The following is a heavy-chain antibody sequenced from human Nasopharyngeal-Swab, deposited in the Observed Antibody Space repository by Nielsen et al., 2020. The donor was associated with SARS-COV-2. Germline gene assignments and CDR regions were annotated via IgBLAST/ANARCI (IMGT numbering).Heavy chain of an antibody. CDR3: ATTPLSPIQGGPHTYFDY. J-gene: IGHJ4*02. D-gene: IGHD5-18*01. Sequence: WIRQPPGKGLEWIGSIYYSGSTNYNPSLKSRVTISVDESKNQFSLKLSSVTAADTAVYYCATTPLSPIQGGPHTYFDYWGQGTLVTVSS. V-gene: IGHV4-39*07. CDR2: IYYSGST.